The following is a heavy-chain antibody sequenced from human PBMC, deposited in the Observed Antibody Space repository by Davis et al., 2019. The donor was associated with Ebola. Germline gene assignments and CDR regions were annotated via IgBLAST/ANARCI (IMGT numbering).Heavy chain of an antibody. J-gene: IGHJ6*04. CDR2: FDPEDGET. D-gene: IGHD3-22*01. Sequence: SVKVSRKVSRYTLTELSMHWVRQAPGKGLEWMGGFDPEDGETIYAQKFQGRVTMTRNTSISTAYMELSSLRSEDTAVYYCASPYYDSSSYGMDVWGKGTTVTVSS. CDR3: ASPYYDSSSYGMDV. CDR1: RYTLTELS. V-gene: IGHV1-24*01.